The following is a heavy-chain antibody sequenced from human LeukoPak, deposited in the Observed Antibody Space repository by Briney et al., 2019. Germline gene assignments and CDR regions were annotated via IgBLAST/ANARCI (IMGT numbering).Heavy chain of an antibody. CDR1: GYTFTNYG. V-gene: IGHV1-18*04. CDR2: ISANNGKT. J-gene: IGHJ1*01. Sequence: ASVKVSCKASGYTFTNYGISWVRQAPGRGLEWMGWISANNGKTNYAQKFQGRVTMTTDTSTSTAYMELRSLRSDDTAVYYCARDLMVVTEYFQNWGQGTLVTVSS. CDR3: ARDLMVVTEYFQN. D-gene: IGHD4-23*01.